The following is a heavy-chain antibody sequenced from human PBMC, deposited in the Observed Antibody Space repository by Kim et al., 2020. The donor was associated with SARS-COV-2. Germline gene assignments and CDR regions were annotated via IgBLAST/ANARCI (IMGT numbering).Heavy chain of an antibody. J-gene: IGHJ1*01. CDR1: GFTSSSYW. CDR3: VRDIGGMRLPDV. V-gene: IGHV3-7*03. CDR2: IKEDGSEI. D-gene: IGHD3-3*01. Sequence: GGSLRLSCVASGFTSSSYWMNWVRQAPGKGLEWVAHIKEDGSEIHYMDTVKGRFTISRDNGKNSVYLQMNSLRAEDTAIYYCVRDIGGMRLPDVWGQGTLVTVSS.